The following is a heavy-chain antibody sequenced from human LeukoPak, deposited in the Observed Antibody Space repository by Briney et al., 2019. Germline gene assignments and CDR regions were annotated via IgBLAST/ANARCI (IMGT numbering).Heavy chain of an antibody. D-gene: IGHD6-19*01. V-gene: IGHV3-23*01. Sequence: PGGSLRLSCAASGFTFSTYAMSWVRHTPGKGLEWVSGISSGGNTQYTDSVKGRFTVSRDTSKNTLHLQMDSPRPEDPAIYYCTKDRRQWVVPYFDSWGQGTVVTVSS. J-gene: IGHJ4*02. CDR2: ISSGGNT. CDR3: TKDRRQWVVPYFDS. CDR1: GFTFSTYA.